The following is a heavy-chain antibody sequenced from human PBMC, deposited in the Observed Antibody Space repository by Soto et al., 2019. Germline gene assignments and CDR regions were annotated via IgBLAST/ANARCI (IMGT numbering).Heavy chain of an antibody. CDR3: ARGPEYYYYYGMDV. Sequence: GGSLRLSCAASGFTFSSYGMHWVRQAPGKGLEWVAVIWYDGSNKYYGDSVKGRFTISRDNSKNTLYLQMNSLRAEDTAVYYCARGPEYYYYYGMDVWGQGTTVTVSS. CDR1: GFTFSSYG. V-gene: IGHV3-33*01. J-gene: IGHJ6*02. CDR2: IWYDGSNK.